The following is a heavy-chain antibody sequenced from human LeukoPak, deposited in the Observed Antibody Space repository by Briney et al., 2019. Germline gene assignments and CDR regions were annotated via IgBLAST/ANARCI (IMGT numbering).Heavy chain of an antibody. V-gene: IGHV3-23*01. CDR1: GFTVSSNY. Sequence: GGSLRLSCAASGFTVSSNYMSWVRQAPGKGLEWVSAISGSGGSTYYADSVKGRFTISRDNSKNTLYLQMNSLRAEDTAVYYCAKGLWAHPYFDYWGQGTLVTVSS. CDR3: AKGLWAHPYFDY. D-gene: IGHD7-27*01. CDR2: ISGSGGST. J-gene: IGHJ4*02.